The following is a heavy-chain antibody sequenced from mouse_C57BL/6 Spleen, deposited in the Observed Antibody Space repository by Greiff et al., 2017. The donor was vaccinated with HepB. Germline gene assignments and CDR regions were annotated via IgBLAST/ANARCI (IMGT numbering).Heavy chain of an antibody. Sequence: VQLQQSGAELARPGASVKMSCKTSGYTFTSYSMHWVKQRPGQGLEWIGAIYPGNSYTNYNQKFKGKATVTADTSANTAYMQLSSLTPEDSAVYYCARVRASDDIDYWGQGTSVTVSS. CDR2: IYPGNSYT. D-gene: IGHD6-1*01. CDR1: GYTFTSYS. CDR3: ARVRASDDIDY. V-gene: IGHV1-5*01. J-gene: IGHJ4*01.